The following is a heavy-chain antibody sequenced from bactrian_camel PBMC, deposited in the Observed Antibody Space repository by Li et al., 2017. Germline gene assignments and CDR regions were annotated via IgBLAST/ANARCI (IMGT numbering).Heavy chain of an antibody. V-gene: IGHV3S26*01. CDR1: GYTFSNYC. D-gene: IGHD6*01. CDR2: IRGSDTT. Sequence: HVQLVESGGGSVQAGGSLRLSCAASGYTFSNYCLAWFRQAPGKQRDWVATIRGSDTTSYTDSVKGRFTISKDNAESTLYLQMDSLRPEDSGMYYCGVYDAYGGRCSFREDFYDYWGPGTQVTVS. J-gene: IGHJ4*01. CDR3: GVYDAYGGRCSFREDFYDY.